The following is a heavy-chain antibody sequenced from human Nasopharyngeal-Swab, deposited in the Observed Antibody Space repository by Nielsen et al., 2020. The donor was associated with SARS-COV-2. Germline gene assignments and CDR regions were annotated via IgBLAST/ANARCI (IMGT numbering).Heavy chain of an antibody. CDR3: ARTAARSTFFDY. CDR2: IYYSGST. V-gene: IGHV4-31*03. CDR1: GGSISSGGYC. J-gene: IGHJ4*02. D-gene: IGHD6-13*01. Sequence: SETLSFACTVSGGSISSGGYCWSWIRQHPGKGLEWIGYIYYSGSTYYNPSLKSRVTISVDTSKNQFSLKLSSVTAADTAVYYCARTAARSTFFDYWGQGTLVTVSS.